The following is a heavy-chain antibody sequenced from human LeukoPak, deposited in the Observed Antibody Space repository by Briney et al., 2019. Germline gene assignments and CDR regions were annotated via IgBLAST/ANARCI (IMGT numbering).Heavy chain of an antibody. Sequence: GGSLRLSYAASGFTFDDYGMSWVRQAPGKGLEWVSGINWNGGSTGYADSVKGRFTISRDNAKNSLYLQMNSLRAEDTALYYCARVLYYDILTGPFDYWGQGTLVTVSS. D-gene: IGHD3-9*01. CDR2: INWNGGST. J-gene: IGHJ4*02. V-gene: IGHV3-20*03. CDR1: GFTFDDYG. CDR3: ARVLYYDILTGPFDY.